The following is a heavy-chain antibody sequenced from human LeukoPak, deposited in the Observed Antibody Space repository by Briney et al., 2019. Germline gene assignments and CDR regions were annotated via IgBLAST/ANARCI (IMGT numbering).Heavy chain of an antibody. D-gene: IGHD4-17*01. CDR3: ARAVYGDYDFDY. Sequence: SQTLSLTCTVSGGSIGSGSYYWSWIRQPAGKGLEWIGRIYTSGSTNYNPSLKSRVTISVDTSKNQFSLKLSSVTAADTAVYYCARAVYGDYDFDYWGQGTLVTVSS. CDR1: GGSIGSGSYY. CDR2: IYTSGST. J-gene: IGHJ4*02. V-gene: IGHV4-61*02.